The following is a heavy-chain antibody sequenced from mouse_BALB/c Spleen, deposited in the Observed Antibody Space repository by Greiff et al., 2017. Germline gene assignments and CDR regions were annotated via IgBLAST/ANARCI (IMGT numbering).Heavy chain of an antibody. Sequence: EVQLQESGPGLVKPSQSLSLTCSVTGYSITSGYYWNWIRQFPGNKLEWMGYISYDGSNNYNPSLKNRISITRDTSKNQFFLKLNSVTTEDTATYYCARGSYGNYYWGQGTTLTVSS. V-gene: IGHV3-6*02. CDR3: ARGSYGNYY. D-gene: IGHD2-10*02. CDR2: ISYDGSN. CDR1: GYSITSGYY. J-gene: IGHJ2*01.